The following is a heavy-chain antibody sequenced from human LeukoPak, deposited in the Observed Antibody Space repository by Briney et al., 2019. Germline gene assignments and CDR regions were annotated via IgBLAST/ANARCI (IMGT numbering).Heavy chain of an antibody. V-gene: IGHV3-74*01. D-gene: IGHD1-26*01. CDR1: GFTFSSYW. J-gene: IGHJ4*02. Sequence: RGSLRLSCAASGFTFSSYWMHWVRQAPGKGLVWVSRINSDGSSTSYADSVKGRFTISRDNAKNTLYLQMNSLRAEDTAVYYCASRALSGTYYVYYFDYWGQGNLVTVAS. CDR2: INSDGSST. CDR3: ASRALSGTYYVYYFDY.